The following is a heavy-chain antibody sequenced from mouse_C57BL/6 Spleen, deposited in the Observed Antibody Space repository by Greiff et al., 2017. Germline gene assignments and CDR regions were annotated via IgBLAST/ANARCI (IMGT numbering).Heavy chain of an antibody. CDR3: ARSDYDGYYGYAMDY. CDR2: IDPKSGGT. CDR1: GYTFTSYW. D-gene: IGHD2-3*01. J-gene: IGHJ4*01. V-gene: IGHV1-72*01. Sequence: QVQLQQPGAELVKPGASVKLSCKASGYTFTSYWMHWVKQRPGRGLEWIGRIDPKSGGTKYNEKFKSKATLTVDKPSSTAYMQLSSLTSEDSAVYYCARSDYDGYYGYAMDYWGQGTSVTVSS.